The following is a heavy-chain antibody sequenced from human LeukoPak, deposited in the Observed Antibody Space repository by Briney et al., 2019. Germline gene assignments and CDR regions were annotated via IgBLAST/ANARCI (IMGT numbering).Heavy chain of an antibody. D-gene: IGHD3-3*01. Sequence: GGSLRLSCAASGFTFDDYAMHWVRQAPGKGLEWVSGISWNSGSIGYADSVKGRFTISRDNAKNSLYLQMNSLRAEDTAVYYCARDPTVDFWSGLQGVDYWGQGTLVTVSS. J-gene: IGHJ4*02. CDR1: GFTFDDYA. CDR2: ISWNSGSI. V-gene: IGHV3-9*01. CDR3: ARDPTVDFWSGLQGVDY.